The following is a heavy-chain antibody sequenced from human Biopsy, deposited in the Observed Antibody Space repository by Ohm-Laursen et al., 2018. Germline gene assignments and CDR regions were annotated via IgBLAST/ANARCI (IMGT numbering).Heavy chain of an antibody. J-gene: IGHJ5*02. CDR2: IYNSGST. V-gene: IGHV4-59*02. CDR3: ASFNDYKGSWFDL. CDR1: GGSASSYL. D-gene: IGHD4-11*01. Sequence: SQTLSLTCSVSGGSASSYLWSWIRQPPGKGLEWIDNIYNSGSTSYNPSLKSRVTISVDTSKNQFSLKLNSATAADTAVYYCASFNDYKGSWFDLWGQGTLVTVSS.